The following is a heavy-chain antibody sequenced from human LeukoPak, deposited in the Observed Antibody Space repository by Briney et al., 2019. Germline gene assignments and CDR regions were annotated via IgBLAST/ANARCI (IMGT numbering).Heavy chain of an antibody. CDR1: GFTFSSYD. CDR2: IGTAGDT. CDR3: ARGPYSYAGYYYGMDV. D-gene: IGHD5-18*01. Sequence: GGSLRLSCAASGFTFSSYDMHWVRQATGKGLEWVSAIGTAGDTYYPGSVKGRFNISRENAKNSLYLQMNSLRAGDTAVYYCARGPYSYAGYYYGMDVWGQGTTVTVSS. J-gene: IGHJ6*02. V-gene: IGHV3-13*01.